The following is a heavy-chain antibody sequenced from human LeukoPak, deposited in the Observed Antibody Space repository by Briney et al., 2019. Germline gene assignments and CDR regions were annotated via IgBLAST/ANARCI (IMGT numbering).Heavy chain of an antibody. V-gene: IGHV4-34*01. CDR3: ARASVGCSSTSCYSTQFDY. CDR2: VNHSGST. CDR1: GRSVSGYY. Sequence: SETLSLTCAVYGRSVSGYYWGWIRQPPGKGLEWMGEVNHSGSTNYNPSPKSRVTISVDTSKNQFSLKLSSVTAADTALYYCARASVGCSSTSCYSTQFDYWGQGTLVTVSS. J-gene: IGHJ4*02. D-gene: IGHD2-2*01.